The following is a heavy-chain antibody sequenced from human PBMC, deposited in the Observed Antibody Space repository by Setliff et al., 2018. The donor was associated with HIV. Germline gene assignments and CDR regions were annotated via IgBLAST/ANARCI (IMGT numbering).Heavy chain of an antibody. CDR3: ATNPEMATINYYYYYMGV. J-gene: IGHJ6*03. V-gene: IGHV1-69*10. CDR1: GDTFSSYA. D-gene: IGHD5-12*01. Sequence: SVKVSCKASGDTFSSYAISWVRQAPGQGLEWMGGIIPILGMAKYTQKFQGRVTITADKSTSTAYMELSSLRSEDTAVYYCATNPEMATINYYYYYMGVWGKGTTVTVSS. CDR2: IIPILGMA.